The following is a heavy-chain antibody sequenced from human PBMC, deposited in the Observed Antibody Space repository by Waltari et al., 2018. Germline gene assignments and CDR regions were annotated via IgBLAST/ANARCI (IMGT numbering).Heavy chain of an antibody. CDR1: GFTFSTSP. Sequence: EVQLVESGGGLVQPGGSLRLSCAASGFTFSTSPLNWVRQSPGKGLEWFSYITSNSGTIYYADSLTGRFTISRDNAKNSLYLHMNTLRVEATAIYYCVRAIMDYWGQGTLVTVSS. CDR2: ITSNSGTI. CDR3: VRAIMDY. V-gene: IGHV3-48*04. J-gene: IGHJ4*02.